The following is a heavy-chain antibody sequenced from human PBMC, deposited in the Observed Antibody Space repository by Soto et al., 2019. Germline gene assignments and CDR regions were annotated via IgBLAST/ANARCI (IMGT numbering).Heavy chain of an antibody. CDR3: AKDRGFLEWLSSVFDY. Sequence: GGSLRLSCVVSGVTFNSYGMHWVRQAPGKGLEWVAAISYDESNRYYADSVKGRFTISRDNSKNTVYLQMNSLRIEDTAVYYCAKDRGFLEWLSSVFDYWGQGTLVTVSS. D-gene: IGHD3-3*01. J-gene: IGHJ4*02. V-gene: IGHV3-30*18. CDR1: GVTFNSYG. CDR2: ISYDESNR.